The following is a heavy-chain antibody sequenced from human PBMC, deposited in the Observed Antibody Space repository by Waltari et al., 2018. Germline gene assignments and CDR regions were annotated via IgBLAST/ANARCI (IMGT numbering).Heavy chain of an antibody. J-gene: IGHJ5*02. CDR2: GVSPGDKT. Sequence: EVQLLESGGGLVQPGGSLTLSCVVSGFSLSSYAMSWVRQVPGKGLELVSAGVSPGDKTYYADAVNGRFTISRDNSKNTLYLQMNSVRVEDTAVYYCVKEVWQQVVKMVGWFDPWGQGTLVTVSS. CDR1: GFSLSSYA. V-gene: IGHV3-23*01. CDR3: VKEVWQQVVKMVGWFDP. D-gene: IGHD6-13*01.